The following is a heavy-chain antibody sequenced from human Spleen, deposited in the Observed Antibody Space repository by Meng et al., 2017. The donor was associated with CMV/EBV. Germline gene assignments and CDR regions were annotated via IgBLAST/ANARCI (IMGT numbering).Heavy chain of an antibody. CDR2: IRKNGYGGTT. CDR3: TRGGTSAMRDGMDV. D-gene: IGHD2-2*01. Sequence: GESLKISCAASGFTFSDYYMSWIRQAPGKGLEWAGLIRKNGYGGTTEYAASVKGRFTISRDDSKSIAYLQMNSLKIEDTAVYYCTRGGTSAMRDGMDVWGQGTTVTVSS. CDR1: GFTFSDYY. J-gene: IGHJ6*02. V-gene: IGHV3-49*03.